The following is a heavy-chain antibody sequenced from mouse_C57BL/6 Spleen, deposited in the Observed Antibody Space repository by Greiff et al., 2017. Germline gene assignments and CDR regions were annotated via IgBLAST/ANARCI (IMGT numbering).Heavy chain of an antibody. J-gene: IGHJ2*01. CDR2: IDPSDSYT. CDR1: GYTFPSYW. Sequence: QVQLQQPGAELVKPGASVKLSCKASGYTFPSYWMQWVKQRPGQGLAWIGEIDPSDSYTNYNQKFKGKATLTVDTSSSTAYMQLSSLTSEDSAVYYCARWDYGNSFDYWGQGTTRTVSS. D-gene: IGHD2-1*01. CDR3: ARWDYGNSFDY. V-gene: IGHV1-50*01.